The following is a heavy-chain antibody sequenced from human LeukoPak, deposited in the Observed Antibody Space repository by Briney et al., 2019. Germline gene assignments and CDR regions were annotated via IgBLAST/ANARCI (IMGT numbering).Heavy chain of an antibody. J-gene: IGHJ6*03. CDR2: IRSKTYGGAI. CDR3: ARDQLGGDPDDYYYYYMDV. D-gene: IGHD4-17*01. CDR1: GFIFGDYA. V-gene: IGHV3-49*03. Sequence: PGGSLRLSCTTSGFIFGDYAMSWFRQAPGKGLEWVGFIRSKTYGGAIEYAASVKGRFTISRDDSKSIAYLQMNSLKTEDIAVYYCARDQLGGDPDDYYYYYMDVWGKGTTVIVSS.